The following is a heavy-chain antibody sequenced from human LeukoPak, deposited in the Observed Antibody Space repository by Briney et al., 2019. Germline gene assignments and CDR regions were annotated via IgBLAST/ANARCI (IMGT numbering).Heavy chain of an antibody. V-gene: IGHV3-7*03. J-gene: IGHJ4*02. CDR3: ARTPGIAVAGLSYFDY. Sequence: GGSLRLSCAASGFTFSSYWMSWVRQAPGKGLQWVADINQDGSEKYYVDSVKGRSTISRDSAKNSLSLQMNSLRAEDTALYYCARTPGIAVAGLSYFDYWGQGTLVTVSS. D-gene: IGHD6-19*01. CDR1: GFTFSSYW. CDR2: INQDGSEK.